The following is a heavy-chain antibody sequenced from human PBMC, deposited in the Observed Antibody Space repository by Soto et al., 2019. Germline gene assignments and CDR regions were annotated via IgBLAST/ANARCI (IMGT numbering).Heavy chain of an antibody. CDR3: AKYQFNAEALDP. Sequence: SETLSLTCAVYGGSLSDYYWNWLRQPPGKGLEWIGEINHRGTASYNPSLKSRVDISVDTALTQFSLKLRSVTAADTAIYYCAKYQFNAEALDPWGPGPQVTVSS. V-gene: IGHV4-34*01. J-gene: IGHJ5*02. CDR2: INHRGTA. CDR1: GGSLSDYY.